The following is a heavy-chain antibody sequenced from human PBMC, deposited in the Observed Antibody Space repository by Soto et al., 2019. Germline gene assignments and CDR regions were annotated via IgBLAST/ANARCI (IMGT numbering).Heavy chain of an antibody. CDR2: ISYNGGNR. D-gene: IGHD2-15*01. CDR1: GFTFSNYA. V-gene: IGHV3-30*04. J-gene: IGHJ6*02. Sequence: ESGGGVVQPGRSLRLSCAASGFTFSNYAMHWVRQAPGKGLECVAVISYNGGNRFYRDYVKGRFTNYTDNSKNTVHLQIDSVRYEDAAVYYCARGDREDTAVVIGVRPGEYGVDVWGQGTTVSVSS. CDR3: ARGDREDTAVVIGVRPGEYGVDV.